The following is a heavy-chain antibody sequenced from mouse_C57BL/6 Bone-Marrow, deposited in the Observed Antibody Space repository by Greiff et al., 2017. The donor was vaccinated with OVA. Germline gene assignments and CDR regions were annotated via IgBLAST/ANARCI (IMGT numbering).Heavy chain of an antibody. V-gene: IGHV14-4*01. CDR3: TTRITTVDY. D-gene: IGHD1-1*01. CDR2: IDPENGDT. Sequence: VQLQQSGAELVRPGASVKLSCTASGFNIKDDYMHWVKQRPEQGLEWIGWIDPENGDTEYASKFQGKATITADTSSNTAYLQLSSLTSEDTAVYYCTTRITTVDYWGQGTTLTVPP. CDR1: GFNIKDDY. J-gene: IGHJ2*01.